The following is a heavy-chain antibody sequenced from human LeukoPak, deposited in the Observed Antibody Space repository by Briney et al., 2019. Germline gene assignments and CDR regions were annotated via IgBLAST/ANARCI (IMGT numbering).Heavy chain of an antibody. V-gene: IGHV3-48*03. CDR3: AIPTYYYDSSGQGY. J-gene: IGHJ4*02. CDR1: GVTFSSYE. Sequence: PGGSLRLSCAASGVTFSSYEMNWVRQAPGKGLEWVSYITSSGSTIYYADSVKGRFTISRDNAKNSLYLQMNSLRAEDTAVYYCAIPTYYYDSSGQGYWGQGTLVTVSS. CDR2: ITSSGSTI. D-gene: IGHD3-22*01.